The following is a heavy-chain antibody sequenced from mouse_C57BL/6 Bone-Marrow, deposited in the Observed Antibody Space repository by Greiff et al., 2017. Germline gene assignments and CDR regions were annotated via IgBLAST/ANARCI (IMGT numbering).Heavy chain of an antibody. D-gene: IGHD1-1*01. J-gene: IGHJ2*01. CDR1: GYTFTDYY. V-gene: IGHV1-26*01. CDR3: ANSPYYYGSSWDY. Sequence: VQLQQSGPELVKPGASVKISCKASGYTFTDYYMNWVKQSHGKSLEWIGDINPNNGGTSYNQKFKGKATLTVDKSSSTAYMELRSLTSEDSAVYYCANSPYYYGSSWDYWGQGTTLTVSS. CDR2: INPNNGGT.